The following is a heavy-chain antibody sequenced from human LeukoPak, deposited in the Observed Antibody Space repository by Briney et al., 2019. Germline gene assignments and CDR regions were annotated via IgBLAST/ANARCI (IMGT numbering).Heavy chain of an antibody. CDR1: GFTFSSYS. J-gene: IGHJ4*02. CDR3: ARALSYSYGSMDF. D-gene: IGHD5-18*01. V-gene: IGHV3-21*01. CDR2: ISSGSKYI. Sequence: GGSLRLSCAASGFTFSSYSMNWVRQAPGKGLQWVSSISSGSKYIYNADSVKGRFTISRDNAKNSLYPQMNSLRAEDTAVYYCARALSYSYGSMDFWGQGTLVIVSS.